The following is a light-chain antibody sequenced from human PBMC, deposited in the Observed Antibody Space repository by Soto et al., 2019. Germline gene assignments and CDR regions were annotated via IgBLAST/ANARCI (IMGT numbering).Light chain of an antibody. Sequence: EIVMTQSPATLSVYPGERATLSCRASQSISGKLAWYQQRPGQAPRLLVYGASTRATGIPARFSATGSGTEFTLTISSLKSDDFAVYYCQQYNSWTLITFGQGTRLEIK. CDR1: QSISGK. J-gene: IGKJ5*01. V-gene: IGKV3-15*01. CDR2: GAS. CDR3: QQYNSWTLIT.